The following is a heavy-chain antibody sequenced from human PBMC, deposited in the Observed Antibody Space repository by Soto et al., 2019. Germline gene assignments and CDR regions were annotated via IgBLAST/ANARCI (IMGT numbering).Heavy chain of an antibody. V-gene: IGHV3-30-3*01. CDR1: GFTFSSYA. Sequence: GGSLRLSCAASGFTFSSYAMHWVRQAPGKGLERVAVISYDGSNKYYADSVKGRFTISRDNSKNTLYLQMNSLRAEDTAVYYCARGSVATIRLIFSYYSGMDVWGQGTTVTVS. CDR3: ARGSVATIRLIFSYYSGMDV. D-gene: IGHD5-12*01. CDR2: ISYDGSNK. J-gene: IGHJ6*02.